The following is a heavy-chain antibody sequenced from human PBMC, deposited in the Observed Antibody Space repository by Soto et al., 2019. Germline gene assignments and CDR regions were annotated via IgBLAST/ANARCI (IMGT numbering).Heavy chain of an antibody. D-gene: IGHD3-3*01. CDR2: ISHDGSNK. J-gene: IGHJ6*03. CDR1: GFTFTTCG. CDR3: ASNYYDFWSGYYDYYYLDV. Sequence: QVQLVESGGGVVQPGRSLRLSCAASGFTFTTCGMHWVRQAPGKGLEWVALISHDGSNKYYAESVKGRFTISRDNSKNTLNLQMNSLRAEDTAVYYSASNYYDFWSGYYDYYYLDVWGKGTTVTVSS. V-gene: IGHV3-30*03.